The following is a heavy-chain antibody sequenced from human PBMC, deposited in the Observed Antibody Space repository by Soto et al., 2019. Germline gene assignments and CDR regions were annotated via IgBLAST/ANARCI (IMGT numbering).Heavy chain of an antibody. CDR2: ISYDGSNE. CDR3: ATNQYCSGGSCYPLGVDY. V-gene: IGHV3-30-3*01. Sequence: QVQLVESGGGVVQPGRSLRLSCAASGFTFSSYAMHWVRQALGKGLEWVAVISYDGSNEYYADSVKGRFTISRDNSDNTLYLQMNSLRAEDTAVYSCATNQYCSGGSCYPLGVDYWGQGTLVTVSS. J-gene: IGHJ4*02. CDR1: GFTFSSYA. D-gene: IGHD2-15*01.